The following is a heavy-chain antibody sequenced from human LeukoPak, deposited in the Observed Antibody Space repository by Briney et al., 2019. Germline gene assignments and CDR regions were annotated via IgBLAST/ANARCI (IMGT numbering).Heavy chain of an antibody. V-gene: IGHV4-59*12. J-gene: IGHJ4*02. Sequence: SEPLSLTCTVSGGSISSYYWTWIRQPPGKGLEWIGYINYNRNTNYNPSLSGRVTISLDTSRNLFSLKLSSVTAADTAIYYCARARITMVRGVIIIRGAHFDSWGQGTLVTVSS. CDR2: INYNRNT. D-gene: IGHD3-10*01. CDR1: GGSISSYY. CDR3: ARARITMVRGVIIIRGAHFDS.